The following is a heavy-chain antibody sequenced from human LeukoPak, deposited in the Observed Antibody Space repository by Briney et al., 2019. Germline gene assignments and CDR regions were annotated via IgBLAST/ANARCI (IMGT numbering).Heavy chain of an antibody. CDR3: AKDYYDSSGYYYFDY. Sequence: PGGSLRLSCAASGFTFSSYGMHWVCQAPGKGLEWVAFISYDGSNKYYADSVKGRFTISRDNSKNTLYLQMNSLRAEDTAVYYCAKDYYDSSGYYYFDYWGQGTLVTVSS. D-gene: IGHD3-22*01. J-gene: IGHJ4*02. CDR2: ISYDGSNK. V-gene: IGHV3-30*18. CDR1: GFTFSSYG.